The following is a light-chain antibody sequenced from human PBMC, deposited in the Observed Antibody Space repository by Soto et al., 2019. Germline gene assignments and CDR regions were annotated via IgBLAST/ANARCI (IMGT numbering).Light chain of an antibody. J-gene: IGLJ1*01. CDR2: GNT. CDR1: SSNIGAGYE. Sequence: QSVLTQPPSVSGAPGQRVTISCTGSSSNIGAGYEVHWYQQLPGKAPTFLIYGNTNRPSGVPDRFSRSKSGTSASLTITGLQAEDEADHCSNSYTTPTIHVFEPGTKV. V-gene: IGLV1-40*01. CDR3: NSYTTPTIHV.